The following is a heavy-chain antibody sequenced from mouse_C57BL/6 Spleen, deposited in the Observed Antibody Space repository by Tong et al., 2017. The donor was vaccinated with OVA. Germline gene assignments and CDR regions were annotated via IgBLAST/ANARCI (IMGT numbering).Heavy chain of an antibody. Sequence: EVQLQESGPDLVKPGASVKISCKASGYTFTSYVMHWVKQKPGQGLEWIGYINPYNDGTKYNEKFKGKATLTSDKSSSTAYMELSSLTAEDSAVYYCARGRYDVGDYWGQGTTLTVSS. CDR2: INPYNDGT. V-gene: IGHV1-14*01. CDR3: ARGRYDVGDY. J-gene: IGHJ2*01. D-gene: IGHD2-14*01. CDR1: GYTFTSYV.